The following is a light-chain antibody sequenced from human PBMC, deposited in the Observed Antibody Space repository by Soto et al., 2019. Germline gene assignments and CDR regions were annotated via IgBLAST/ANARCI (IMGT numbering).Light chain of an antibody. V-gene: IGKV3-20*01. CDR1: QSVTSSF. CDR2: GAS. J-gene: IGKJ2*01. CDR3: QQYSSSLLYT. Sequence: EIVLTQSPGTLSLSPGERVTLSCRASQSVTSSFLAWYQQKPGQAPRLLIYGASSRATGIPDRFSGSGSGTDDTLTISRLEPEDFAGYYWQQYSSSLLYTFGQGTKPEIK.